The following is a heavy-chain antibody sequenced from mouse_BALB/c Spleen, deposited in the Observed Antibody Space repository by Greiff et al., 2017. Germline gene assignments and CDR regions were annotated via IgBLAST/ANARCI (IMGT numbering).Heavy chain of an antibody. Sequence: EVQLQESGPGLVKPSQSLSLTCSVTGYSITSGYYWNWIRQFPGNKLEWMGYISYDGSNNYNPSLKNRISITRDTSKNQFFLKLNSVTTEDTATYYCAIYWDTYAMDYWGQGTSVTVSS. CDR3: AIYWDTYAMDY. J-gene: IGHJ4*01. CDR2: ISYDGSN. CDR1: GYSITSGYY. D-gene: IGHD4-1*01. V-gene: IGHV3-6*02.